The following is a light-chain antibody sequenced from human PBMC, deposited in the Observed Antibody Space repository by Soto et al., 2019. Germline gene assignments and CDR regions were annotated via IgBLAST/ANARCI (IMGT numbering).Light chain of an antibody. CDR3: QQYNNWPPWT. J-gene: IGKJ1*01. Sequence: EIVMTQTPATLSVSPGERATLSCRASQSVSNNLAWYQQKPGQAPRLLIYGASTRATGIPARFSGSGSGTEFTLTISSLQSEDFAVYYCQQYNNWPPWTFGQGTKVEIK. CDR2: GAS. V-gene: IGKV3-15*01. CDR1: QSVSNN.